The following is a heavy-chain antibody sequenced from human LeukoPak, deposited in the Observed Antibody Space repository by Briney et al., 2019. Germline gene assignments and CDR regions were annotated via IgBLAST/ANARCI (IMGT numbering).Heavy chain of an antibody. J-gene: IGHJ4*02. Sequence: GASVKVSCKTSGYTFTNYAIHWVRQVPGQRLEWIGCIPGDNANTQYSQKFQGRVTFIRDTSASTAYMELSSLTSDDMAIFYCARGGPNSGGWTLDHWGQGTLVSVSS. CDR2: IPGDNANT. V-gene: IGHV1-3*01. D-gene: IGHD6-19*01. CDR1: GYTFTNYA. CDR3: ARGGPNSGGWTLDH.